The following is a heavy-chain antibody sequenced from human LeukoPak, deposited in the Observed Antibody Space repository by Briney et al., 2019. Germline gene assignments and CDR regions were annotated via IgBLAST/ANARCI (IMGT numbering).Heavy chain of an antibody. D-gene: IGHD5-18*01. CDR1: GFTFNSHA. CDR2: ITASGAST. V-gene: IGHV3-23*01. CDR3: AKPLLDTAMATGFDY. Sequence: GGSLRLSCAASGFTFNSHAMTWVRQAPGRGLEWVSGITASGASTYYADSVKGRFTISRDNSKNTLYLQMNSLRAEDTAVYYCAKPLLDTAMATGFDYWGQGTLVTVSS. J-gene: IGHJ4*02.